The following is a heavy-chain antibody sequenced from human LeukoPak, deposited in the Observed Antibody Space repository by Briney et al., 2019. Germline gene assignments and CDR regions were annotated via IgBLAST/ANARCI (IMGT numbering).Heavy chain of an antibody. D-gene: IGHD3-16*02. V-gene: IGHV3-48*01. J-gene: IGHJ4*02. CDR1: GFTFSSYS. Sequence: GGSLRLSCAASGFTFSSYSMNWVRQAPGKGLEWVSYISSSSSTIYYADSVKGRFTISRDNAKNSLYLQMNSLRAEDTAVYYCASRYDYVWGSYRRDYWGQGTLVTVSS. CDR3: ASRYDYVWGSYRRDY. CDR2: ISSSSSTI.